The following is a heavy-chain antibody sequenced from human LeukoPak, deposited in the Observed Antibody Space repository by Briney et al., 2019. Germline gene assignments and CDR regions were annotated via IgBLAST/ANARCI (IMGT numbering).Heavy chain of an antibody. J-gene: IGHJ4*02. D-gene: IGHD3-10*01. CDR1: GYTFTSYG. Sequence: ASVKVSCKTAGYTFTSYGINWVRQAPGQGLEWMGWISAYNGNTNCAQKVQGRVTMTTDTSTSTAYMELRSLRSDDTAVYYCARDGEESTRVYNFWGQGTLVTVSS. CDR2: ISAYNGNT. CDR3: ARDGEESTRVYNF. V-gene: IGHV1-18*01.